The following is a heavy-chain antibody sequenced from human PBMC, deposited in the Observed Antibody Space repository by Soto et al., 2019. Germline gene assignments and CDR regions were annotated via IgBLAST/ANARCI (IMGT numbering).Heavy chain of an antibody. J-gene: IGHJ4*02. V-gene: IGHV3-23*01. CDR2: ISDSGATT. Sequence: GGSLRLSCAASGFPFGENAMSWVRQAPGQGLEWVSGISDSGATTYYAASVRGRFTLSRDNSKNTLYLQMKSLRAEDSASYYCAKEDTSSGSLDYWGQGALVTVSS. CDR3: AKEDTSSGSLDY. CDR1: GFPFGENA. D-gene: IGHD6-19*01.